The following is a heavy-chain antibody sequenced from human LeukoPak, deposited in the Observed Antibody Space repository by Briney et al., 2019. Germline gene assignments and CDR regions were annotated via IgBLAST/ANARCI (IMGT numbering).Heavy chain of an antibody. CDR2: INHSGST. D-gene: IGHD5-24*01. CDR3: ARGGIKDY. Sequence: SETLSLTCAVYGGSFCGYYWSWIRQPPGKGLEWIGEINHSGSTNYRPSLKSRVTISVDTSKNQFSLKLSSVTAADTAVYYCARGGIKDYWGQGTLVTVSS. CDR1: GGSFCGYY. J-gene: IGHJ4*02. V-gene: IGHV4-34*01.